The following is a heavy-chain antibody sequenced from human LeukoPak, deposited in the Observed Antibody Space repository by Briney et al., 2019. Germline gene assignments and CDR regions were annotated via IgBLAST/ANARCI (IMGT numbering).Heavy chain of an antibody. Sequence: SETLSLTCTVSGGSISSYYWSWIRQPPGKGLEWIGDIYYSGSTNYNPSLKSRVTISVDTSKNQFSLKLSSVTAADTAVYYCARDPYYYDSSGYQHWGQGTLVTVSS. CDR3: ARDPYYYDSSGYQH. CDR1: GGSISSYY. CDR2: IYYSGST. D-gene: IGHD3-22*01. V-gene: IGHV4-59*01. J-gene: IGHJ1*01.